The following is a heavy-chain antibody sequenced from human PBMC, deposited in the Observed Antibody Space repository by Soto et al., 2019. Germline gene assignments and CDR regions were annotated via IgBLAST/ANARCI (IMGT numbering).Heavy chain of an antibody. CDR2: INAGNGNT. J-gene: IGHJ4*02. CDR3: AIARPYSSSSRFDY. Sequence: ASVKVSCKASGYTFTSYAMHWVRQAPGQRLEWMGWINAGNGNTKFSQRFQGRVTITRDTSASTAYMELSSLRSEYTAVYYCAIARPYSSSSRFDYWGQGALVTVSS. D-gene: IGHD6-6*01. CDR1: GYTFTSYA. V-gene: IGHV1-3*01.